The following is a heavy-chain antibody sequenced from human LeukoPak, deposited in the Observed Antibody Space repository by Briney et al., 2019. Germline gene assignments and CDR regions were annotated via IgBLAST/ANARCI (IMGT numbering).Heavy chain of an antibody. CDR3: AGVGCSGGSCYSHYYYGMDV. V-gene: IGHV1-69*04. Sequence: GASVKVSCKASGGTFSSYAISWVRQAPGQGLEWMGRIIPILGIANYAQKFQGRVTITADKSTSTAYMELSSLRSEDTAVYYCAGVGCSGGSCYSHYYYGMDVWGQGTTVTVSS. D-gene: IGHD2-15*01. J-gene: IGHJ6*02. CDR1: GGTFSSYA. CDR2: IIPILGIA.